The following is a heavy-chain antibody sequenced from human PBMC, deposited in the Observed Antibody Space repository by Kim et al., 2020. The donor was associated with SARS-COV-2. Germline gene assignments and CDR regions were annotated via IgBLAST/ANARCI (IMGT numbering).Heavy chain of an antibody. D-gene: IGHD6-19*01. Sequence: GGSLRLSCAASGFTFDDYAMHWVRQAPGKGPEWVSGITWNGGNVGYADSVKGRFTISRDNAKNSLYLQMHSLRVEDTALYYCAKDRRSAWTRYYFENWGQGTLVTVSS. CDR3: AKDRRSAWTRYYFEN. CDR1: GFTFDDYA. J-gene: IGHJ4*02. V-gene: IGHV3-9*01. CDR2: ITWNGGNV.